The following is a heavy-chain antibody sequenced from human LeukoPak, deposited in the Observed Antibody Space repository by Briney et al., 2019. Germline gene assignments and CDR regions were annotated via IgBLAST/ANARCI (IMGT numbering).Heavy chain of an antibody. CDR2: INLDGGSI. V-gene: IGHV3-20*04. J-gene: IGHJ4*02. CDR3: ARESGLTMVRGTFDY. CDR1: GFTFDDYC. D-gene: IGHD3-10*01. Sequence: GGSLRLSCAASGFTFDDYCMSWVRQAPGEGREWVSGINLDGGSIGYADSVMGRFTISRDNAKNSLYLQMNSLRAEEKAVYYCARESGLTMVRGTFDYWGQGTLVTVSS.